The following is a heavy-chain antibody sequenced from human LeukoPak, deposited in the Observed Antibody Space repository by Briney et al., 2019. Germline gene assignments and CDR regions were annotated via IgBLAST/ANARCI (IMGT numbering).Heavy chain of an antibody. CDR3: ARERYTAYGNFDY. D-gene: IGHD5-12*01. Sequence: ASVKVSCKASGYTFTNHPMHWVRRAPGQGLEWMGWINPNSGDTNYVQKFQGRVTMTRDPSISTAYMELSGLRADDTAVYYCARERYTAYGNFDYWGQGTQVTVSS. J-gene: IGHJ4*02. V-gene: IGHV1-2*02. CDR2: INPNSGDT. CDR1: GYTFTNHP.